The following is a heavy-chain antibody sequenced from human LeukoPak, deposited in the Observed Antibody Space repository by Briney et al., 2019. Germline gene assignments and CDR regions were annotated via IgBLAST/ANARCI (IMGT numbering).Heavy chain of an antibody. Sequence: GRSLRLSCAASGISFRSYGMHWVRQAPGKGLEWVGVILYDGSDSYYTDSVKGRFTLSRDNSKNTLYLQMNSLRAEDTAVYFCARDRDSSSHYFDYWGQGALVTVSS. CDR1: GISFRSYG. J-gene: IGHJ4*02. V-gene: IGHV3-33*05. CDR3: ARDRDSSSHYFDY. D-gene: IGHD6-6*01. CDR2: ILYDGSDS.